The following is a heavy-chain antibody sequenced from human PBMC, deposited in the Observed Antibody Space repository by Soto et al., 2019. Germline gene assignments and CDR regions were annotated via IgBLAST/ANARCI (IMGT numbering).Heavy chain of an antibody. CDR2: IFYTGST. D-gene: IGHD6-13*01. Sequence: SETLSLTCNVSGGSISSGHYYWTWIRQPPGKGLEWIGYIFYTGSTYYNPSLKSRVTMSVDTSKNQFSLNLSSVTAADTAVYYCFSLLAAATTWYFDYWGQGSLVTVSS. J-gene: IGHJ4*02. V-gene: IGHV4-30-4*01. CDR3: FSLLAAATTWYFDY. CDR1: GGSISSGHYY.